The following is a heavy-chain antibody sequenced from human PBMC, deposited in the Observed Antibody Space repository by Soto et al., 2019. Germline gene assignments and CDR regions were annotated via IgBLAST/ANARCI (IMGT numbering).Heavy chain of an antibody. D-gene: IGHD1-1*01. Sequence: PGESLKISCKGSGYSFTSYWIGWVRQMPGKGLEWMGIIYPGDSDTRYSPSFQGQVTISADKSISTAYLQWSSLKASDTAIYYCARRPGVTGITDPFDYWGQGTPVTVSS. CDR2: IYPGDSDT. CDR1: GYSFTSYW. V-gene: IGHV5-51*03. CDR3: ARRPGVTGITDPFDY. J-gene: IGHJ4*02.